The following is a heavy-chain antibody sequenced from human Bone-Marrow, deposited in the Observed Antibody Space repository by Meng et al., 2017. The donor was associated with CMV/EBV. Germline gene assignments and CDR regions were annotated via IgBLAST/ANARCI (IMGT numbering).Heavy chain of an antibody. CDR3: ARDWGQQPAVGFQP. CDR2: ISSSGSTI. CDR1: GFTFSDYY. V-gene: IGHV3-11*04. Sequence: GESLKISCAASGFTFSDYYMSWIRQAPGKGLEWVSYISSSGSTIYYADSVKGRFTISRDNAKNSLYLQMNSLRAEDTVVYFCARDWGQQPAVGFQPPGQGTLVTVSS. D-gene: IGHD6-13*01. J-gene: IGHJ1*01.